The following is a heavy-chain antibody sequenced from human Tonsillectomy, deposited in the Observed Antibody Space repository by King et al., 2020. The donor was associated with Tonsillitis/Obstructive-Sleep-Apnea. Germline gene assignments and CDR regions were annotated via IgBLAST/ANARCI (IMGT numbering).Heavy chain of an antibody. V-gene: IGHV1-46*01. CDR3: ARDMASRLNYYYYYFGMDV. Sequence: VQLVQSGAEGKKPGASVKVSCKTSGYTFTSYYIHWVRQATGQGLEWMGIINPSGVSTTYAQKFQGRVSMTRDTSSSTVYMELSSLRSEDTDVYFCARDMASRLNYYYYYFGMDVWGQGTTVTVSS. CDR1: GYTFTSYY. D-gene: IGHD5-24*01. CDR2: INPSGVST. J-gene: IGHJ6*02.